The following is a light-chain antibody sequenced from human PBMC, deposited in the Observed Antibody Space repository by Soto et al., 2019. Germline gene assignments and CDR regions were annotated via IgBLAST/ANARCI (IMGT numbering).Light chain of an antibody. CDR1: QTISNW. Sequence: DIQMTQSPSTLSASVGDRVTITCRASQTISNWLAWYQQKPGKAHKLLIYHASSLESGVPSRFSGSGSGTEFTLTISSLQPDDFATYYCQHYKMYSPWTFGQGTKV. J-gene: IGKJ1*01. CDR3: QHYKMYSPWT. V-gene: IGKV1-5*01. CDR2: HAS.